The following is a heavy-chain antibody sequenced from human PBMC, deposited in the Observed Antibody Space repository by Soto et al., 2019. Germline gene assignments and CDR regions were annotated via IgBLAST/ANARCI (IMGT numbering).Heavy chain of an antibody. V-gene: IGHV3-48*02. CDR1: GFSFSTYS. J-gene: IGHJ6*02. Sequence: EVQLVESVGGLVQPGGSLRLSCAASGFSFSTYSMNWVRQAPGKGLEWVSYISSRSYTIYYIDSVKGRFTISRDNAKSSLYLQMNSLRDEDTAVYYCARGGSSSDNGMDVWGQGTTVTVSS. D-gene: IGHD6-6*01. CDR2: ISSRSYTI. CDR3: ARGGSSSDNGMDV.